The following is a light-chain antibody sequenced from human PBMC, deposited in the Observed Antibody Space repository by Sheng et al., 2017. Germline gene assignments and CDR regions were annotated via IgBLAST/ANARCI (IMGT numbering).Light chain of an antibody. CDR2: GAS. J-gene: IGKJ1*01. CDR1: QIISIY. CDR3: QHTYSTPWS. V-gene: IGKV1-39*01. Sequence: DIQITQSPSSLSASVGDRITITCRASQIISIYLNWYQQRPGKAPKLLLYGASRLQSGVPSRFSGSGSGTDFILTISNLQPEDFATYYCQHTYSTPWSFGQGTEGGNQ.